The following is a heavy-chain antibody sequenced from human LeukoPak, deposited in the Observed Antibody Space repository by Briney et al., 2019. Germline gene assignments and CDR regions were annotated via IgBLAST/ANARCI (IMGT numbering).Heavy chain of an antibody. CDR2: IYNGGGT. Sequence: SETLSLTCTVSGGSISTSNYYWGWIRQAPGKGLAWIGSIYNGGGTHYNPSLKSRVTISIDTSKNQFSLNLSSVTAADTAVYYCARYMSSTAQDYWGQGTLVTVSS. J-gene: IGHJ4*02. CDR1: GGSISTSNYY. CDR3: ARYMSSTAQDY. V-gene: IGHV4-39*01. D-gene: IGHD5-18*01.